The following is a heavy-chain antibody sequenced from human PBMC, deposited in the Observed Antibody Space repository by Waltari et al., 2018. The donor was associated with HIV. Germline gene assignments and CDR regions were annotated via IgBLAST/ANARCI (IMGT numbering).Heavy chain of an antibody. CDR1: GFPFSNYD. CDR3: ARDYGDYYFDY. D-gene: IGHD4-17*01. CDR2: IGSHGDT. J-gene: IGHJ4*02. V-gene: IGHV3-13*01. Sequence: VQLVESGGGLVQPGGSLVVSCAASGFPFSNYDMHWVRQVTEKGLECVSGIGSHGDTYYADSVKGRFTISRENAKNSLYLQMSSLRAEDTAVYYCARDYGDYYFDYWGQGTLVTVSS.